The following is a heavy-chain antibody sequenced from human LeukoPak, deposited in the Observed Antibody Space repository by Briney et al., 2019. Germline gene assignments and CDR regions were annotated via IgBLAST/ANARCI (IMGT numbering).Heavy chain of an antibody. Sequence: ASVKVSCKASGYTFTSYDINWVRQATGQGLEWMGWMNPNSGNTGYAQKFQGRVTITRNTSISTAHMELSSLRSEDTAVYYCARGPLSGEFLEWLWDLDYWGQGTLVTVSS. CDR2: MNPNSGNT. CDR1: GYTFTSYD. V-gene: IGHV1-8*03. CDR3: ARGPLSGEFLEWLWDLDY. D-gene: IGHD3-3*01. J-gene: IGHJ4*02.